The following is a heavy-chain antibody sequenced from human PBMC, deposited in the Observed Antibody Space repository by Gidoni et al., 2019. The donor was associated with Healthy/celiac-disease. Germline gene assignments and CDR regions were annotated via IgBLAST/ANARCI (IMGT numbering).Heavy chain of an antibody. CDR3: AKEAGTRDYFDY. CDR1: GLTFDDYA. J-gene: IGHJ4*02. D-gene: IGHD6-19*01. V-gene: IGHV3-9*01. CDR2: ISWNSGSI. Sequence: EVQLVESGGGLVQPGRSLRLSCAASGLTFDDYAMHWVRQAPGKGLEWVSGISWNSGSIGYADSVKGRFTIARDNAKNSLYLQMNSLRAEDTALYYCAKEAGTRDYFDYWGQGTLVTVSS.